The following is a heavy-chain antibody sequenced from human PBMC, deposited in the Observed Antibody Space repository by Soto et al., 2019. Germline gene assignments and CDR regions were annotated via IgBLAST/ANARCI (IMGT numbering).Heavy chain of an antibody. CDR3: ARHLTPEDTAMVPGRAYYFDY. V-gene: IGHV4-39*01. D-gene: IGHD5-18*01. Sequence: PSETLSLTCTVSGGSISSSSYYWGWIRQPPGKGLEWIGSIYYSGSTYYNPSLKSRVTISVDTSKNQFSLKLSSVTAADTAVYYCARHLTPEDTAMVPGRAYYFDYWGQGTLVTVSS. J-gene: IGHJ4*02. CDR1: GGSISSSSYY. CDR2: IYYSGST.